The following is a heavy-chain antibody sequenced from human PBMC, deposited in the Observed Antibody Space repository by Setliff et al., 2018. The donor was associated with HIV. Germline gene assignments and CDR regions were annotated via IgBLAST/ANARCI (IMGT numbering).Heavy chain of an antibody. D-gene: IGHD3-10*01. CDR3: ARGDYGSGSYYPYYFYYGMDV. V-gene: IGHV1-2*02. CDR2: VNPNSGDA. J-gene: IGHJ6*02. CDR1: GYTFTGHY. Sequence: GASVKVSCKASGYTFTGHYLHWVRQAPGQGLEWLGWVNPNSGDAIYAQNFQGRVTMTRDTSINAAYMELRGLRSEDTAVYYCARGDYGSGSYYPYYFYYGMDVWGQGTTVTVSS.